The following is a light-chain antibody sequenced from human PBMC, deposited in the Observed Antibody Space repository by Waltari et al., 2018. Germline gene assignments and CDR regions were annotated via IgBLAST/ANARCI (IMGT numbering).Light chain of an antibody. CDR3: QAGDSSTYVV. J-gene: IGLJ2*01. CDR1: RLGTRF. CDR2: QDI. Sequence: SDELTQPPSVSVAPGQTASITCPGDRLGTRFTSWYQQTAGQSPVLVIYQDIKRPSGIPERFSGSISGDTATLTISGTQAVDEADYYCQAGDSSTYVVFGAGTKLTVL. V-gene: IGLV3-1*01.